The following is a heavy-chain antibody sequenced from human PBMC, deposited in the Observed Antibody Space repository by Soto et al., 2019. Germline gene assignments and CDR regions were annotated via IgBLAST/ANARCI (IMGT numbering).Heavy chain of an antibody. J-gene: IGHJ6*02. D-gene: IGHD2-8*01. CDR2: ISGSDDST. V-gene: IGHV3-23*01. CDR3: AKMVYGYYYYYGMDV. Sequence: GGSLRLSCAASGFTFSSYAMSWVRQAPGKGLEWVSVISGSDDSTYYADSVKGRFTISRDNSKNTLYLQMNSLRAEDTAVYYYAKMVYGYYYYYGMDVWGQGTTVTVSS. CDR1: GFTFSSYA.